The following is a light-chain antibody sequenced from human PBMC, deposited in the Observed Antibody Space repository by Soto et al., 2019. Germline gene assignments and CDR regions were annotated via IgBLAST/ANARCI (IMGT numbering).Light chain of an antibody. CDR2: AAS. CDR1: QSIGDN. CDR3: QQSFNPPPT. J-gene: IGKJ4*01. Sequence: DIQMTQSPSSLSASVGDRVTITCRASQSIGDNLNWYQLKPGTAPNLLIYAASNLQSGVPSRFSGSGSGTDFTLTISNLQPEDFVCYLCQQSFNPPPTFGGGTKVEIQ. V-gene: IGKV1-39*01.